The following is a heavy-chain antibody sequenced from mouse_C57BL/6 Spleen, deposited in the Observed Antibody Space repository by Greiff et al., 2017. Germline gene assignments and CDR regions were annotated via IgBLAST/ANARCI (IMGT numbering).Heavy chain of an antibody. CDR2: LYIGNGYT. J-gene: IGHJ1*03. V-gene: IGHV1-58*01. D-gene: IGHD4-1*01. Sequence: VQLQQSGAELVRPGSSVKMSCKTSGYTFTRYGINWGKQRPGQGREWIGYLYIGNGYTEYNEKFKGKATLTSDTSSSTAYMKLSSLTSEDSAMYFCARSRLGRYFDVWGTGTTVTVSS. CDR1: GYTFTRYG. CDR3: ARSRLGRYFDV.